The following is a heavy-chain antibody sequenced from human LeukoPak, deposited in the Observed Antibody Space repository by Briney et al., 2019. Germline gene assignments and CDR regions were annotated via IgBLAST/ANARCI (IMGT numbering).Heavy chain of an antibody. CDR1: GFTFSNYW. CDR2: IYNDGSST. CDR3: ARVRGGSGRSYAAYAFDI. D-gene: IGHD1-26*01. Sequence: GGSLRLSCAASGFTFSNYWMHWVRQAPGKGLVWVSRIYNDGSSTSYADSVKGRFTISRDNAKSTLYLQMNSLRADDTAVFYCARVRGGSGRSYAAYAFDIWGQGTMVTVSS. V-gene: IGHV3-74*01. J-gene: IGHJ3*02.